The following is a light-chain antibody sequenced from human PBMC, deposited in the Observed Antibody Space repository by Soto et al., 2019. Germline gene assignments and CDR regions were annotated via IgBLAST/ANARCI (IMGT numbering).Light chain of an antibody. CDR1: QNIGSR. CDR3: QQCNTPFT. J-gene: IGKJ4*01. Sequence: IQMTQSPSTLSASVGDIVAITCRASQNIGSRLAWYQQKPDEAPKLLIYDASSLESGVPLRFRGSGSGTGFTLIISSLQDDDFETYYCQQCNTPFTFGGGTKVEIK. V-gene: IGKV1-5*01. CDR2: DAS.